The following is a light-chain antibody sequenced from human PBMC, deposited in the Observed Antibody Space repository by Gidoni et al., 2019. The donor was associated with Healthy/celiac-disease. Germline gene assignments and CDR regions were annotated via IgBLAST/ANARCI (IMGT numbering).Light chain of an antibody. CDR2: DAS. CDR1: QSVSSY. V-gene: IGKV3-11*01. CDR3: QQRSNWPPRT. J-gene: IGKJ4*01. Sequence: EIVLTQSPATLSLSPGERATLSCRDSQSVSSYLAWYQQKPGQAPRLLIYDASNRATGIPARFSGSGSGTDFTLTISSLEPEDFAVYYCQQRSNWPPRTFGGGTKVEIK.